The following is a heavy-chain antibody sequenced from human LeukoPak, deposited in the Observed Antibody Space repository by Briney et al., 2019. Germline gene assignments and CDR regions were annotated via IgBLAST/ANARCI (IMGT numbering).Heavy chain of an antibody. D-gene: IGHD6-19*01. CDR3: ARHPLYSSGWYADAFDI. J-gene: IGHJ3*02. CDR1: GGSISSYY. Sequence: PSETLSLTCTVSGGSISSYYWSWIRQPPGKGLEGIGYFYYSGSTNYNPSLKSRVTISVDTSKNQFSLKLSSVTAADTAVYYCARHPLYSSGWYADAFDIWGQGTMVTVSS. V-gene: IGHV4-59*08. CDR2: FYYSGST.